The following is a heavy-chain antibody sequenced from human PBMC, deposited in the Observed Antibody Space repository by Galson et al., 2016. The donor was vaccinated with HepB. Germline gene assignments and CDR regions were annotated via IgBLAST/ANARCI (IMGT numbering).Heavy chain of an antibody. Sequence: SLRLSCAASGFAFSTYAMTWVRQAPGKGLEWVSDISSGNTTTSSADSVKGRFTISRDNSKNTLYLQMSSLRVEGTAVYYCVKDDDYGDFRYWGQGTLVTVSS. CDR3: VKDDDYGDFRY. D-gene: IGHD4-17*01. CDR1: GFAFSTYA. CDR2: ISSGNTTT. J-gene: IGHJ4*02. V-gene: IGHV3-23*01.